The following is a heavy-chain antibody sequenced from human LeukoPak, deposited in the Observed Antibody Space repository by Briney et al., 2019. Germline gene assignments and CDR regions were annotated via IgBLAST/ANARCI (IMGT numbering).Heavy chain of an antibody. CDR3: ARPTDYYGMDV. Sequence: PSETLSLTCTVSGGSISSSSYYWGWIRQPPGKGLEWIGSIYYSGSTYYNPSLKSRVTISVDTSKNQFSLKLSSVTAADTAVYYCARPTDYYGMDVWGQGTTVTVSS. J-gene: IGHJ6*02. CDR2: IYYSGST. V-gene: IGHV4-39*01. CDR1: GGSISSSSYY.